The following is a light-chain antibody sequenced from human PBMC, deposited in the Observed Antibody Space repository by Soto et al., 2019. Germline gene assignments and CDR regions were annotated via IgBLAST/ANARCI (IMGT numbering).Light chain of an antibody. Sequence: DIRLTQSPSSLSASVGDRVSISFRASQSISNDLNWYQQKPGKAPKVLIFAASELQSGVPSRFSGSGSGTDFTLSISSLQPDDFATYYCQHSYTRTFGPGTRVEL. CDR1: QSISND. CDR3: QHSYTRT. CDR2: AAS. V-gene: IGKV1-39*01. J-gene: IGKJ1*01.